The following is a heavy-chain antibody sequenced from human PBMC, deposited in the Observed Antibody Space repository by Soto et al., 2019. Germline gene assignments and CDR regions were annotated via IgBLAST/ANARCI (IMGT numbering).Heavy chain of an antibody. CDR2: IYYSGST. V-gene: IGHV4-59*08. Sequence: SETLSLTCTVSGGSISSYYWSWIRQPPGKGLEWIGYIYYSGSTNYNPSLKSRVTMSVDSSKNQFSVNLSSVTAADTAVYYCARHKFREGWEFFDNWGQGTLVTVSS. CDR1: GGSISSYY. D-gene: IGHD1-26*01. J-gene: IGHJ4*02. CDR3: ARHKFREGWEFFDN.